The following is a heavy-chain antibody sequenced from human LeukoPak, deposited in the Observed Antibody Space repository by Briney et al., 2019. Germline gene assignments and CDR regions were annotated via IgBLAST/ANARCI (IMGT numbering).Heavy chain of an antibody. CDR3: AKGGSSGWYHLDF. J-gene: IGHJ4*02. CDR1: GFTFCSYA. V-gene: IGHV3-23*01. Sequence: PGGSLRLSCAASGFTFCSYAMSWVRQAPGKGLDWVSLISDSVGGTYYADSVKGRFTISRDNSKNTLYLQMNSLRAEDTAVYYCAKGGSSGWYHLDFWGQGTLVTVSS. D-gene: IGHD6-19*01. CDR2: ISDSVGGT.